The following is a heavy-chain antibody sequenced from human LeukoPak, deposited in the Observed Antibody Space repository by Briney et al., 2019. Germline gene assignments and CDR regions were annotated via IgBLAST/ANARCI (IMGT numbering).Heavy chain of an antibody. J-gene: IGHJ4*02. Sequence: GGSLRLSCAASGFTFSSYGMSWVRQAPGKGLEWVSAISGSGGSTYYADSVKGRFTISRDNSKNTLYLQMNSLRAEDTAVYYCARGWNSDYFDYWGQGTLVTVSS. D-gene: IGHD1-7*01. CDR2: ISGSGGST. CDR1: GFTFSSYG. V-gene: IGHV3-23*01. CDR3: ARGWNSDYFDY.